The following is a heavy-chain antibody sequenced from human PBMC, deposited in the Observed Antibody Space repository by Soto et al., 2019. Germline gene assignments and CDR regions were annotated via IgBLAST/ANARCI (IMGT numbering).Heavy chain of an antibody. CDR2: ISGSGGST. CDR3: ARVAY. Sequence: GGSLRLSCAASGFTFSSYAMSWVRQAPGKGLEWVSAISGSGGSTYYADSVKGRFTISRDNAQNSLFLQMNTLRPEDSAIYYCARVAYWGPGTQVTVSS. J-gene: IGHJ4*02. V-gene: IGHV3-23*01. CDR1: GFTFSSYA.